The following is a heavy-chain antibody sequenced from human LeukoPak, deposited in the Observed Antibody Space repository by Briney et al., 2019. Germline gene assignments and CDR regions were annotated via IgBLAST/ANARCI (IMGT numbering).Heavy chain of an antibody. J-gene: IGHJ4*02. Sequence: GGSLRLSCAASGFTFSSYSMNWVRQAPGKGLEWVSYISSSSSTIYYADSVKGRFTISRDNAKNSLYLQMNSLRAEDTAVYYCARVPTLTFFDYWGQGTLVTVSS. CDR1: GFTFSSYS. V-gene: IGHV3-48*01. CDR3: ARVPTLTFFDY. CDR2: ISSSSSTI. D-gene: IGHD4-17*01.